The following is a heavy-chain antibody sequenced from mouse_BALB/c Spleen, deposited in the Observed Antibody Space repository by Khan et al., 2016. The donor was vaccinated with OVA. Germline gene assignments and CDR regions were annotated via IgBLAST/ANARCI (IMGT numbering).Heavy chain of an antibody. CDR3: ARRGYDDAWFAY. J-gene: IGHJ3*01. Sequence: EVELVESGGDLVKPGGSLKLSCAASGFTFSNYGMSWVRQTPDKRLEWVATITNGGSYTYYPDSVKGRFTISSDNAKNTLYMQMSSLKSEDTAMYYGARRGYDDAWFAYWSQGTLVTVSA. D-gene: IGHD2-2*01. CDR1: GFTFSNYG. V-gene: IGHV5-6*01. CDR2: ITNGGSYT.